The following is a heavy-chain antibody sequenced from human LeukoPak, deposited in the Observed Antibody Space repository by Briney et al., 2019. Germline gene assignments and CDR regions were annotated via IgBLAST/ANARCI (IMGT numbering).Heavy chain of an antibody. CDR3: AKHMGDSEYYGMDV. J-gene: IGHJ6*02. CDR1: GFSFSSSA. CDR2: INAGGGST. Sequence: PGGTLRPSCAASGFSFSSSAMRGVRQAPGRGVEWVLTINAGGGSTYYADSVQGRFTISRENSKDTMYLQMNSLRAEDTAVYNCAKHMGDSEYYGMDVWGQGTTVTVSS. D-gene: IGHD3-16*01. V-gene: IGHV3-23*01.